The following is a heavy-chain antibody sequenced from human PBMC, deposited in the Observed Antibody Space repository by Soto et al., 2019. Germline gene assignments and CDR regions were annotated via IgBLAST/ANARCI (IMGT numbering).Heavy chain of an antibody. CDR3: AKARNAIARQGPFDP. J-gene: IGHJ5*02. V-gene: IGHV3-7*01. Sequence: GGSLRLSCEASGFTFSDYWMSWVRQAAGKGLEWVASIKPDASDKYYVDSVRGRFTISRDNTKKSLYLQMNSLRAEDTAVYYCAKARNAIARQGPFDPWGQGTLVTVSS. D-gene: IGHD2-2*01. CDR2: IKPDASDK. CDR1: GFTFSDYW.